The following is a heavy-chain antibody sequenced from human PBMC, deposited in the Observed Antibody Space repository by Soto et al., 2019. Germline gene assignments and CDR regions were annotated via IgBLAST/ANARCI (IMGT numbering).Heavy chain of an antibody. Sequence: VGSLRLSCEASRFRFSDYYMSWVRQAPGKGLEWVSFISSSGTTIYYADSVKGRFTISRDNAKNSLFLQMNSLRVEDTAVYYCASSEGNYYYYGMDVWGQGTTVTVSS. CDR2: ISSSGTTI. J-gene: IGHJ6*02. V-gene: IGHV3-11*01. CDR3: ASSEGNYYYYGMDV. CDR1: RFRFSDYY.